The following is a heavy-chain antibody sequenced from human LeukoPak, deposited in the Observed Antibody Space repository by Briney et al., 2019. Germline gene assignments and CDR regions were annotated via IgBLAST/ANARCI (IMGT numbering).Heavy chain of an antibody. V-gene: IGHV3-53*04. CDR3: ARAKGHSGSYYSRGAFDI. CDR2: IYSGGGT. J-gene: IGHJ3*02. CDR1: GFTVSSNY. Sequence: GGSLRLSCAASGFTVSSNYMSWVRQAPGKGLEWVSVIYSGGGTYYADSVKGRFTISRHNSKNTLYLQMNSLRAEDTAVYYCARAKGHSGSYYSRGAFDIWGQGTMVTVSS. D-gene: IGHD1-26*01.